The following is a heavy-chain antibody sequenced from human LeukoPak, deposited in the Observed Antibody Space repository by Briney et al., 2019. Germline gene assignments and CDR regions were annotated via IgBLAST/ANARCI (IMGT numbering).Heavy chain of an antibody. CDR3: ARDDNTGYFDY. CDR1: GGSISSYY. J-gene: IGHJ4*02. CDR2: IYYSGST. Sequence: PSETLSLTCTVSGGSISSYYWSWIRQPPGKGLEWIGYIYYSGSTNYNPSLKSRVTISVDTSKNQFSLKLSSVTAADTAVYYCARDDNTGYFDYWGQGTLVTVSS. V-gene: IGHV4-59*12. D-gene: IGHD2/OR15-2a*01.